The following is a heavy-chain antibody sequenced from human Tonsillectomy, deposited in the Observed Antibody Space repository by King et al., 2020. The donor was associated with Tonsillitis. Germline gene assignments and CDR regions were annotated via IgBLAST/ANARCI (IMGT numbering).Heavy chain of an antibody. D-gene: IGHD3-10*01. CDR1: GFTFSSYG. CDR2: ISYDGSNK. V-gene: IGHV3-30*18. Sequence: VQLVESGGGVVQPGRSLRLSCAASGFTFSSYGMHWVRQAPGKGLEWVAVISYDGSNKYYADSVKGRFTISRDNSKNTLYLQMNSLRAEDTAVYYCAKDSGAESFYYYYGMDVWGQGTTVTVSS. CDR3: AKDSGAESFYYYYGMDV. J-gene: IGHJ6*02.